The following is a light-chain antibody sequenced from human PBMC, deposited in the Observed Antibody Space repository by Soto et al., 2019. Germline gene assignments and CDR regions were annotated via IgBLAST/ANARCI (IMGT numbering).Light chain of an antibody. CDR1: QSVSSY. Sequence: EIVLTQSPATLSLSPGERATLSCRASQSVSSYLAWYQQKPGQAPRLLIYDASNRATGIPARFSGSGSGTDFTLTISSLGPEDFAVYYCQQRSNWPELTFGGGTKVEIK. V-gene: IGKV3-11*01. J-gene: IGKJ4*01. CDR2: DAS. CDR3: QQRSNWPELT.